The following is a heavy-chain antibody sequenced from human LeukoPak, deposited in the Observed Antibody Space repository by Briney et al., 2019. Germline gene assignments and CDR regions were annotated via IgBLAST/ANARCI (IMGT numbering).Heavy chain of an antibody. D-gene: IGHD3-22*01. CDR2: MNPNSGNT. CDR3: ARGPMIVVVTTPNWFDP. V-gene: IGHV1-8*01. J-gene: IGHJ5*02. Sequence: GASVKVSCKASGYTFTSYDINWVRQATGQGLEWMGWMNPNSGNTGYAQKFQGRVTMTRNTSISTAYMELSSLRSEDTAVYYCARGPMIVVVTTPNWFDPWGQGTLVTVSS. CDR1: GYTFTSYD.